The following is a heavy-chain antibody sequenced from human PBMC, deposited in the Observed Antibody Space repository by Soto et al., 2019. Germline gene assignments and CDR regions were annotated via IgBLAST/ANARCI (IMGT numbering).Heavy chain of an antibody. Sequence: ASVKVSCKPSGYTFTGYWMHWVLQVPGKGPVWVARIYNDGTYADYADSVKGRFTISRDNAKDTLYLQMNDLRAEDSALYHCTRGPRATSAGASAHWGQGTLVTVSS. CDR2: IYNDGTYA. D-gene: IGHD6-13*01. CDR1: GYTFTGYW. J-gene: IGHJ4*02. V-gene: IGHV3-74*01. CDR3: TRGPRATSAGASAH.